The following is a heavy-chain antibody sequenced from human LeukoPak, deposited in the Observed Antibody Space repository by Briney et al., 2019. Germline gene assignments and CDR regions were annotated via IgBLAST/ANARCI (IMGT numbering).Heavy chain of an antibody. J-gene: IGHJ3*02. Sequence: GGSLRLSCAASGFTFSSYAMHWVRQAPGKGLEWVAVISYDGSNKYYADSVKGRFTISRDDSKNTLYLQMNSLRAEDTAVYYCAREYYYDSSVPSGGAFVIWGQGTMVTVSS. V-gene: IGHV3-30-3*01. CDR3: AREYYYDSSVPSGGAFVI. CDR2: ISYDGSNK. D-gene: IGHD3-22*01. CDR1: GFTFSSYA.